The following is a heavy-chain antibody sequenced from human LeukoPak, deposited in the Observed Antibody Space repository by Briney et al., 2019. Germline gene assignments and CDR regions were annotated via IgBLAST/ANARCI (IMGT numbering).Heavy chain of an antibody. J-gene: IGHJ3*02. CDR2: IRYDGSNK. D-gene: IGHD3-22*01. V-gene: IGHV3-30*02. CDR1: GFTFSNYG. Sequence: GGSLRLSCAASGFTFSNYGMHWVRQAPGKGLEWVAFIRYDGSNKYYADSVKGRFTISRDNSKNTLYLQMNSLRAEDTAVYYCAKDIVSGPYYYDSSGYYDAFDIWGQGTMVTVSS. CDR3: AKDIVSGPYYYDSSGYYDAFDI.